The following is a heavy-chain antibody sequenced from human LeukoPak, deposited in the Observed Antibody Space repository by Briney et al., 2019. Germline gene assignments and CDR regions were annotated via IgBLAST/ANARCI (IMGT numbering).Heavy chain of an antibody. CDR3: ARRGADSSGYYGYFDY. Sequence: GGSLRLSCAASGFTFSSYSMNWVRQAPGKGLEWVSSISSSSSYIYYADSVKGRFTISRDNAKNSLYLRMNSLRAEDTAVYYCARRGADSSGYYGYFDYWGQGTLVTVSS. CDR1: GFTFSSYS. J-gene: IGHJ4*02. D-gene: IGHD3-22*01. CDR2: ISSSSSYI. V-gene: IGHV3-21*01.